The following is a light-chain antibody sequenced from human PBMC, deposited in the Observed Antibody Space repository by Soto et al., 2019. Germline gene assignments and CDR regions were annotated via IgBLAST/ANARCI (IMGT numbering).Light chain of an antibody. J-gene: IGKJ5*01. V-gene: IGKV2-30*02. CDR1: QSLVHSDGRTY. CDR3: LVGTHGVT. Sequence: LMTQSPLSLPVTLGQPASISCRSSQSLVHSDGRTYLSWFQQRPGQSPRRLIYKVSNRDSGVPDRFSGGGSGTDFTLRISRVEADDVGVYYCLVGTHGVTFGQGTRLEIK. CDR2: KVS.